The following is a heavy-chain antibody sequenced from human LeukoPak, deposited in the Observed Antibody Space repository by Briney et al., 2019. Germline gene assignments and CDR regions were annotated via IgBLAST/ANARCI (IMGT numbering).Heavy chain of an antibody. CDR1: GGSISSYY. J-gene: IGHJ4*02. Sequence: SETLSLTCTVSGGSISSYYWSWIRQPPGKGLEWIGYIYYRSTNYNPSLKSRVTISIDTSKNQLSLKLSSVTAADTAVYYCARHYDNDGYYSAHFDYWGPGTPVTVSS. V-gene: IGHV4-59*08. CDR2: IYYRST. CDR3: ARHYDNDGYYSAHFDY. D-gene: IGHD3-22*01.